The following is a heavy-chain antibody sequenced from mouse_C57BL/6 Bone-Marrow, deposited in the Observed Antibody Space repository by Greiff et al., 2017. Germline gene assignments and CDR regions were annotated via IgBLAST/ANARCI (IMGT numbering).Heavy chain of an antibody. V-gene: IGHV2-6*01. Sequence: QVQLQQSGPGLVAPSQRLSITCTVSGFSLTRYGVDWVRQSPGKGLEWLGVIWGVGSPNYTSALKSRLNISKHISKSQIFLKMNSPQTDDTAMYYCASGRYFDVWGTGTTVTVSS. CDR1: GFSLTRYG. CDR3: ASGRYFDV. J-gene: IGHJ1*03. CDR2: IWGVGSP.